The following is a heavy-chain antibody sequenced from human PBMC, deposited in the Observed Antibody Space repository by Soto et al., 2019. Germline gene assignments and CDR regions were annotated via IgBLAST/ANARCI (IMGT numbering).Heavy chain of an antibody. CDR1: GVSVSSGSFY. J-gene: IGHJ5*01. CDR2: VFHTGAS. D-gene: IGHD4-17*01. Sequence: SETLSLTCTVSGVSVSSGSFYWSWVRQPPGRGLEWIGFVFHTGASKYNPSLESRLSMAVDTSRNQFSMKLTSVTAADTAVYYCAREPLSGDYRGDSWGPGTLVTVSS. V-gene: IGHV4-61*01. CDR3: AREPLSGDYRGDS.